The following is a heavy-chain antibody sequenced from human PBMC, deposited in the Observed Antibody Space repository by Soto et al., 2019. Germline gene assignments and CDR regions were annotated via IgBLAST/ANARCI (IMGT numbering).Heavy chain of an antibody. CDR3: ARGFTFGGVIRTGYFDY. Sequence: SETLSLTCTVSGGSISSGGYYWSWIRQHPGKGLEWIGYIYYSGSTYYNPSLKSRVTISVDTSKNQFSLKLSSVTAADTAVYYCARGFTFGGVIRTGYFDYWGQGTLVTVSS. D-gene: IGHD3-16*02. CDR1: GGSISSGGYY. J-gene: IGHJ4*02. CDR2: IYYSGST. V-gene: IGHV4-31*03.